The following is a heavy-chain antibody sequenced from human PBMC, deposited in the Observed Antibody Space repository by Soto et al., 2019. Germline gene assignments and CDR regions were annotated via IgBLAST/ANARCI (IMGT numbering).Heavy chain of an antibody. J-gene: IGHJ1*01. CDR2: ISYDGSNK. D-gene: IGHD6-13*01. Sequence: GGSLRLSCAASGFTFSSYAMHWVRQAPGKGLEWVAVISYDGSNKYYADSVKGRFTISRDNSKNTLYLQMNSLRAEDTAVYYCARVTTGGGRTLAAAGSPFQHWGQGTLVTVSS. CDR3: ARVTTGGGRTLAAAGSPFQH. V-gene: IGHV3-30-3*01. CDR1: GFTFSSYA.